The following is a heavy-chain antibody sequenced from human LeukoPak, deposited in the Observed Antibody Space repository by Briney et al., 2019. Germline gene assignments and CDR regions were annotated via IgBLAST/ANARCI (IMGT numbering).Heavy chain of an antibody. CDR1: GFTFSSYG. V-gene: IGHV3-48*04. J-gene: IGHJ4*02. CDR3: ATSGSYFRYYFDH. CDR2: ISSSSSTI. Sequence: QPGGSLRLSCAASGFTFSSYGMHWVRQAPGKGLEWISYISSSSSTIYYADSVKGRFTISRDNAKNSLYLQMNSLRAEDTAVYYCATSGSYFRYYFDHWGQGTLVTVSS. D-gene: IGHD1-26*01.